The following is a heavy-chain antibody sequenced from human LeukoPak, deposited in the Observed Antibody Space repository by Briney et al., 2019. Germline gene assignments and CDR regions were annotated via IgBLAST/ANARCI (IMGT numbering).Heavy chain of an antibody. CDR3: ATRDSGWYGYTTLEYYFDY. J-gene: IGHJ4*02. CDR1: GYTFTSYG. CDR2: ISAYNGNT. V-gene: IGHV1-18*01. D-gene: IGHD6-19*01. Sequence: ASVKVSCKASGYTFTSYGISWVRQAPGQGLEWMGWISAYNGNTNYAQKLQGRVTMTTDTSTSTAYMELRSLRSDDTLVYYCATRDSGWYGYTTLEYYFDYWGQGTLVTVSS.